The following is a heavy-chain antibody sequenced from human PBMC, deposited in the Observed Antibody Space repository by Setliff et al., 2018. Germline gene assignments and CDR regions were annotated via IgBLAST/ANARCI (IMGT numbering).Heavy chain of an antibody. V-gene: IGHV1-69*05. J-gene: IGHJ6*03. CDR1: GATFSSYG. CDR2: TIPMFGTT. D-gene: IGHD3-22*01. CDR3: VREGVDSRSSTDYRYYMDV. Sequence: PSVKVSCKASGATFSSYGISWVRQAPGQGLEWMGGTIPMFGTTEYAQKFQGRLTIITDESTNTAFMQLSSLRSDDTAAYYCVREGVDSRSSTDYRYYMDVWGEGTTVTVSS.